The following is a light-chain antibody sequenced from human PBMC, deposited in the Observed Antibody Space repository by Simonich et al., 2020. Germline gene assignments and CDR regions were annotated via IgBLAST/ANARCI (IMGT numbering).Light chain of an antibody. V-gene: IGKV4-1*01. CDR2: WAS. Sequence: DIVMTQSPDSLAVSLGERATINCKSSQSVLYSSHNKNYLAWYQHKPGQPPKLLIYWASTRESGVPNRFSGSGSGIDFTLTISSLQAEDVAVYYCQQYYSTPPITFGPGTKVDIK. CDR1: QSVLYSSHNKNY. J-gene: IGKJ3*01. CDR3: QQYYSTPPIT.